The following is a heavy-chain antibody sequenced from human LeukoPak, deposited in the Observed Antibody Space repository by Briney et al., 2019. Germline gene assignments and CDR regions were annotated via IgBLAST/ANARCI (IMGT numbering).Heavy chain of an antibody. J-gene: IGHJ1*01. V-gene: IGHV3-21*01. CDR1: GFTFSSYG. CDR2: ISSSSSYI. D-gene: IGHD3-9*01. Sequence: GGPLRLSCAASGFTFSSYGMHWVRQAPGKGLEWVSSISSSSSYIYYEDSVKGRFTISRDNAKNSLYLQMNSLRAENTAVYYWAVTPYYDILTAEGWGQGTLVTVSS. CDR3: AVTPYYDILTAEG.